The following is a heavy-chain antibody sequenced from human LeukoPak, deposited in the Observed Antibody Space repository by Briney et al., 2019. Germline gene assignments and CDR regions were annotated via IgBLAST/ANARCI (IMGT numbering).Heavy chain of an antibody. CDR2: IKQDGSEK. D-gene: IGHD6-13*01. Sequence: PGGSLRLSCAASAFTFSYYCMNWVRQAPGKGPEWVASIKQDGSEKYYVDSVKGRFTISRDNAKNSLYLQKNTLRAQNTAVYYCLRDRVYSTYDCWGQGTLVTVSS. CDR3: LRDRVYSTYDC. CDR1: AFTFSYYC. V-gene: IGHV3-7*01. J-gene: IGHJ4*02.